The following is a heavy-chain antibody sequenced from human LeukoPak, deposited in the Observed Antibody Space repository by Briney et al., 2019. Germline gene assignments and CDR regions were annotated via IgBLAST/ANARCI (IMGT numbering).Heavy chain of an antibody. V-gene: IGHV3-48*04. CDR2: ISSSSSTI. CDR1: GFTFSSYS. J-gene: IGHJ4*02. Sequence: GGSLRLSCAASGFTFSSYSMNWVRQAPGKGLEWVSYISSSSSTIYYADSVKGRFTISRDNAKNSLYLQMNSLRAEDTAVYYCARSSYSGYDWDLLYYFDYWGQGTLVTVSS. CDR3: ARSSYSGYDWDLLYYFDY. D-gene: IGHD5-12*01.